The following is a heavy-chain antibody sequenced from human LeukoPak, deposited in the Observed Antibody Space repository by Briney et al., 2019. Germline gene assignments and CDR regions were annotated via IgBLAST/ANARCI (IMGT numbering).Heavy chain of an antibody. Sequence: GASVKVSCKASGGTFSSYAISWVRQAPGQGLEWMGRIIPILGIANYAQKFQGRVTITADKSTSTAYMELSSLRSEDTAVYYCTTLSCGGSFYYFDYWGQGTLVTVSS. CDR1: GGTFSSYA. V-gene: IGHV1-69*04. J-gene: IGHJ4*02. CDR3: TTLSCGGSFYYFDY. D-gene: IGHD3-16*01. CDR2: IIPILGIA.